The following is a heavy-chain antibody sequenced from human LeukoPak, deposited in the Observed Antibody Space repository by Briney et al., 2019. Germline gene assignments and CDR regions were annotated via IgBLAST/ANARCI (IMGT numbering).Heavy chain of an antibody. J-gene: IGHJ4*02. CDR3: ARGVRWLQLRYFDY. Sequence: SETLSLTCTVSGGSISSYYWSWIRQPPGKGLEWIGYIYYSGSTNYNPSLKSRVTISVDTSKNQFSLRLSSVTAADTAVYYCARGVRWLQLRYFDYWGQGTLVTVSS. D-gene: IGHD5-24*01. CDR2: IYYSGST. V-gene: IGHV4-59*01. CDR1: GGSISSYY.